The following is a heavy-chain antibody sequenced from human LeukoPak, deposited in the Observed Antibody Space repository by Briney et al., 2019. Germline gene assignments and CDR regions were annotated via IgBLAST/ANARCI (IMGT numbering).Heavy chain of an antibody. J-gene: IGHJ3*02. CDR2: INAGNGNT. D-gene: IGHD5-18*01. CDR3: ARGGYSYGYPAI. Sequence: ASVKVSCKASGYTFTSYAMHWVRQAPGQRLEWMGWINAGNGNTKYSQKFQGRVTITRDTSASTAYMELSSLRSEDTAVYYYARGGYSYGYPAIWGQGTMVTVSS. CDR1: GYTFTSYA. V-gene: IGHV1-3*01.